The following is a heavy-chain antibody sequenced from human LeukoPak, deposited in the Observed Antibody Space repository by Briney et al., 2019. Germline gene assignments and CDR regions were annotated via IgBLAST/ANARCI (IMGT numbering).Heavy chain of an antibody. V-gene: IGHV3-21*01. Sequence: GGSLRLSCAASGFTFSSYSMNWVRQAPGKGLEWVSSISSSSSYIYYADSVKGRFTISRDNAKNSLYLQMNSLRAEDTAVYYCARDDRDYYGSGSYWEDAFDIWGQGTMVTVSS. D-gene: IGHD3-10*01. CDR3: ARDDRDYYGSGSYWEDAFDI. J-gene: IGHJ3*02. CDR2: ISSSSSYI. CDR1: GFTFSSYS.